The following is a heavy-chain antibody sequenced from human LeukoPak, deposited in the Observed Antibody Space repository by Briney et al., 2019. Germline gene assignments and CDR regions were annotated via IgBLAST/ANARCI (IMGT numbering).Heavy chain of an antibody. Sequence: PGGSLRLSCAASGFTFSSYAMSWVRQAPGKGLEWVANIRQDGNEKYYVDSVKGRFTISRDNAKNSLYLQMNSLRAEDTAVYYCAREGVGNNVHWCFDLWGRGTLVTVSS. D-gene: IGHD5-24*01. J-gene: IGHJ2*01. V-gene: IGHV3-7*01. CDR2: IRQDGNEK. CDR1: GFTFSSYA. CDR3: AREGVGNNVHWCFDL.